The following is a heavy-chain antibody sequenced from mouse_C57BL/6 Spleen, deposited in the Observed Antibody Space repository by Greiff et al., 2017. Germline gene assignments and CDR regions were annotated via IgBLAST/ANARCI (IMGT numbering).Heavy chain of an antibody. CDR1: GYTFTSYW. Sequence: QVQLQQPGAELVKPGASVKMSCKASGYTFTSYWITWVKQRPGQGLEWIGDIYPGSGSTNYNEKFKSKATLTVDTSSSTAYMQLSSLTSEDSAVYYCARNYYGRGYFDYWGQGTTLTVSS. V-gene: IGHV1-55*01. D-gene: IGHD1-1*01. J-gene: IGHJ2*01. CDR2: IYPGSGST. CDR3: ARNYYGRGYFDY.